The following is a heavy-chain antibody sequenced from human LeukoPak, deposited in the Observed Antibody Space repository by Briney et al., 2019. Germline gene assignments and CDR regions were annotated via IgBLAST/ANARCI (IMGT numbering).Heavy chain of an antibody. D-gene: IGHD3-3*01. Sequence: PSETLSLTCTVSGGSISSYYWSWIRQPPGKGLEWIGYICYSGSTSYNPSLKSRVTISVDTSKNQFSLKLSSVTAADTAVYYCARSKVYYDFWSGPTRDYYFDYWGQGTLVTVSS. CDR2: ICYSGST. V-gene: IGHV4-59*01. CDR1: GGSISSYY. CDR3: ARSKVYYDFWSGPTRDYYFDY. J-gene: IGHJ4*02.